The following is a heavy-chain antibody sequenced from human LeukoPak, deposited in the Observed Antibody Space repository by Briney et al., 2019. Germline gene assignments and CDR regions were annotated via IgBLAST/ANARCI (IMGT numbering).Heavy chain of an antibody. D-gene: IGHD2-21*01. CDR1: GGSISSGSSF. V-gene: IGHV4-30-2*06. CDR3: AREGLEHLPTYFD. J-gene: IGHJ4*01. CDR2: IWPSGST. Sequence: SESLSLTCSVSGGSISSGSSFWGWLRQSPGQGLEGIGYIWPSGSTNYNLSLGGRVPISLHKSRTPFTLMVTDVTAGPAASYLCAREGLEHLPTYFD.